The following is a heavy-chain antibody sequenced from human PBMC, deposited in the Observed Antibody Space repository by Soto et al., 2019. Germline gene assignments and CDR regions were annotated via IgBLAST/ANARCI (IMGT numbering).Heavy chain of an antibody. CDR2: IYHSGST. Sequence: QVQLQESGPGLVKPSETLSLTCTVSGGSVSSDGYFWTWIRQPPGKGLEWIGYIYHSGSTYYNPSLKSRVTISVDRSKNQFSLKLSSVTAADTAVYYCARENSGYDFIDYWGQGTLVTVSS. D-gene: IGHD5-12*01. V-gene: IGHV4-61*08. CDR3: ARENSGYDFIDY. CDR1: GGSVSSDGYF. J-gene: IGHJ4*02.